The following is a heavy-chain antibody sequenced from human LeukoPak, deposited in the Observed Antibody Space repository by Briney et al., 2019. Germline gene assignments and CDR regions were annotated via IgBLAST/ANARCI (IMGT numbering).Heavy chain of an antibody. J-gene: IGHJ4*02. V-gene: IGHV4-34*01. CDR3: ERGGYVRIDY. CDR2: INHSGST. D-gene: IGHD5-12*01. Sequence: SETLSLTCAVYGGSFSGYYWSWIRQPPGKGLEWIGEINHSGSTNYNPSLKSRVTISVDTSKNQFSLKLSSVTAADTAVYYCERGGYVRIDYWGQGTLVTVSS. CDR1: GGSFSGYY.